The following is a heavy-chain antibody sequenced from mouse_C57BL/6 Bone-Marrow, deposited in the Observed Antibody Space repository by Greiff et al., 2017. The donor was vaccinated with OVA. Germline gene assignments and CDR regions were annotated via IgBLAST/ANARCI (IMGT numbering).Heavy chain of an antibody. CDR2: INPSSGYT. D-gene: IGHD1-1*01. J-gene: IGHJ2*01. CDR1: GYTFTSYT. CDR3: ARQFIFDPLDY. V-gene: IGHV1-4*01. Sequence: VQLQQSGAELARPGASVKMSCKASGYTFTSYTMHWVKQRPGQGLEWIGYINPSSGYTKYNQKFKDKAKLTADKSSSTAYMQLSSLTSEDSAVYYCARQFIFDPLDYWGQGTTLTVSS.